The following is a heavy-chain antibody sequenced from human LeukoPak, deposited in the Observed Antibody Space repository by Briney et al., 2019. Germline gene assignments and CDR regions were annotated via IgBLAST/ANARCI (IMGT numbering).Heavy chain of an antibody. CDR2: IYSSGGT. J-gene: IGHJ6*02. D-gene: IGHD3-3*01. Sequence: VFTVSCNYMTTGPQAPAKVLERDSPIYSSGGTYHTDYVKGRYTSSRHSSKNTLYLQMNSLRGEDTAVHYCARFLGRITISGVVPYGMDVWGQGTTVTVSS. CDR1: VFTVSCNY. V-gene: IGHV3-53*04. CDR3: ARFLGRITISGVVPYGMDV.